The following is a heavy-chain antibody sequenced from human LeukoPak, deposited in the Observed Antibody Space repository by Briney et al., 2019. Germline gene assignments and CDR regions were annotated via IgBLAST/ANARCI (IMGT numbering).Heavy chain of an antibody. CDR2: ISSSSSYI. CDR1: GFTFSNYG. V-gene: IGHV3-21*01. Sequence: PGGSLRLSCAASGFTFSNYGMHWVRQAPGKGLEWVSSISSSSSYIYYADSVKGRFTISRDNAKNSLYLQMNSLRAEDTAVYYCARDLRYSLYYYYMDVWGKGTTVTVSS. D-gene: IGHD5-18*01. CDR3: ARDLRYSLYYYYMDV. J-gene: IGHJ6*03.